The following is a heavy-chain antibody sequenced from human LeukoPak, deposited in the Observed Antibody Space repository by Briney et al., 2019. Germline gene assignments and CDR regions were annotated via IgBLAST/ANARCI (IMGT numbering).Heavy chain of an antibody. CDR3: ARDKGIVGSSTVGHFDH. CDR1: GFTFSSYS. Sequence: GGSLRLSCVASGFTFSSYSMNWVRQTPEKGLEWVSSISSSNSYIFYSDSVRGRFTISRDNAKTSLYLQMNRLRVDDTAVYFCARDKGIVGSSTVGHFDHWGQGTLVTVSS. CDR2: ISSSNSYI. D-gene: IGHD3-22*01. J-gene: IGHJ4*02. V-gene: IGHV3-21*06.